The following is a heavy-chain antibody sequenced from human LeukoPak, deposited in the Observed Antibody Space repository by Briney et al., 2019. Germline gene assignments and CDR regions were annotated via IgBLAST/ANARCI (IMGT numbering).Heavy chain of an antibody. CDR2: IYYSGST. CDR3: ARDAAGDQGDFDY. J-gene: IGHJ4*02. D-gene: IGHD7-27*01. CDR1: GGSISSYY. Sequence: SETLSLTCTVSGGSISSYYWSWIRQPPGKGLEWIGYIYYSGSTNYNPSLKSRVTISVDTPKNQFSLKLGSVTAADTAVYYCARDAAGDQGDFDYWGQGTLVTVSS. V-gene: IGHV4-59*12.